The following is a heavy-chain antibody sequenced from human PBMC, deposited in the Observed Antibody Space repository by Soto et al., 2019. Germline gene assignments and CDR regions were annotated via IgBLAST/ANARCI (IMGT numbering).Heavy chain of an antibody. CDR3: ARHPDGGYGIDH. D-gene: IGHD5-12*01. CDR1: GGSISSYY. V-gene: IGHV4-59*08. CDR2: IYYSGST. J-gene: IGHJ4*02. Sequence: PSETLSLTCTVSGGSISSYYWSWIRQPPGKGLEWIGYIYYSGSTNYNPSLKSRVTISVDTSKNQFSLKLSSVTAADTAVYYCARHPDGGYGIDHWGQGTLVTVSS.